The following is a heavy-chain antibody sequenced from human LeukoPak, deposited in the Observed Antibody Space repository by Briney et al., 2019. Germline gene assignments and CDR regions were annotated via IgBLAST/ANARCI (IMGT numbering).Heavy chain of an antibody. J-gene: IGHJ4*02. CDR1: GFAFHDYA. CDR3: AKASGGYCSSISCYHFDY. V-gene: IGHV3-9*01. CDR2: ISWNSGTI. Sequence: PGGSLRLSCAASGFAFHDYAMHWVRQAPGKGLEWVSSISWNSGTIRYADSVKGRFTISRDNAKNSLCLQMNSLRAEDTALYYCAKASGGYCSSISCYHFDYWGQGTLVTVSS. D-gene: IGHD2-2*01.